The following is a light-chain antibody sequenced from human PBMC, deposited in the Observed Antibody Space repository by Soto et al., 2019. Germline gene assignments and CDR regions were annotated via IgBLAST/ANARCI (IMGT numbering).Light chain of an antibody. Sequence: GDRIIITCRASESISSWLAWYQQKPGKAPKLLIYKASTLESGVPSRFSASGSGTEFTLTISSLQPDDSATYFCHQYSASHTFGGGTKVDIK. J-gene: IGKJ4*01. CDR1: ESISSW. V-gene: IGKV1-5*03. CDR2: KAS. CDR3: HQYSASHT.